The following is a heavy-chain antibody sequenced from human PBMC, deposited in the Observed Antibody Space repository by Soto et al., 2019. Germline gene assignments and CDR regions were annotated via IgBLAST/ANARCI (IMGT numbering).Heavy chain of an antibody. Sequence: SETLSLTCAVSGVSISSGGYSWSWIRQPPGKGLEWIGYIYHSGSTYYNPSLKSRVTISVERSKYQSSLKLSSVTAAGTAVYYCAREGGYTFDFWVQGTLVTVSS. CDR3: AREGGYTFDF. CDR1: GVSISSGGYS. D-gene: IGHD3-10*01. CDR2: IYHSGST. J-gene: IGHJ4*02. V-gene: IGHV4-30-2*01.